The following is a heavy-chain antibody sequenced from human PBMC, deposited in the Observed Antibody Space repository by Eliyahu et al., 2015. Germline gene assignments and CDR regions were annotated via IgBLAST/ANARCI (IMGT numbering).Heavy chain of an antibody. CDR2: IYYSGST. Sequence: QVQLQESGPGLVKPSQTLSLTCTVSGYSISSXGYYXSWIRQHPGKGLEWIGYIYYSGSTYYNPSLKSRVTISVDTSKNQFSLKLSSVTAADTAVYYCARDGISRSFPPSSMLGVLYYWGQGTLVSVSS. V-gene: IGHV4-31*03. J-gene: IGHJ4*02. CDR1: GYSISSXGYY. D-gene: IGHD3-3*01. CDR3: ARDGISRSFPPSSMLGVLYY.